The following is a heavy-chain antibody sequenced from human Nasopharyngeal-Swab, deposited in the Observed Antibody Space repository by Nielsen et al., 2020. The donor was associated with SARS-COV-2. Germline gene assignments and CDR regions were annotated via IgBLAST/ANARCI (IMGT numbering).Heavy chain of an antibody. J-gene: IGHJ5*02. CDR2: IKSKTDGGTT. Sequence: WIRQPPGKGLEWVGRIKSKTDGGTTDDAAPVKGRFIISRDDSQDTLYLQMNSLRTDDTALYYCTTYTTSGWSWGQGTLVTVSP. V-gene: IGHV3-15*01. CDR3: TTYTTSGWS. D-gene: IGHD6-19*01.